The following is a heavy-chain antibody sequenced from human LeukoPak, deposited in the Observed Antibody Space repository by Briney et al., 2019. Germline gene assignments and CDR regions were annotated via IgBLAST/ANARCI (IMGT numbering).Heavy chain of an antibody. V-gene: IGHV3-30*03. Sequence: PGGSLRLSCAASRFNYGMHWVRQAPGKGLEWVGVISYDGSEEHYADSVKGRFTISRDNAKNSLYLQMNSLRAEDTAVYYCAREANYGGYMDVWGKGTTVTVSS. CDR1: RFNYG. D-gene: IGHD3-16*01. CDR2: ISYDGSEE. CDR3: AREANYGGYMDV. J-gene: IGHJ6*03.